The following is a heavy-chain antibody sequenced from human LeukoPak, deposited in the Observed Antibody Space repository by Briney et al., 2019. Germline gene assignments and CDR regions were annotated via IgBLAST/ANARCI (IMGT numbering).Heavy chain of an antibody. CDR2: TYISGNT. CDR3: ARGRLVRGVISGGAWPDY. D-gene: IGHD3-10*01. J-gene: IGHJ4*02. Sequence: SETLPLPCTVSGGSISSYYWSWIRQPPGKGLEWIGYTYISGNTNYNPSLKSRVTISIDTSKNQFSLRLTSVTAADTAVYYRARGRLVRGVISGGAWPDYWGQGTLVTVSS. CDR1: GGSISSYY. V-gene: IGHV4-4*08.